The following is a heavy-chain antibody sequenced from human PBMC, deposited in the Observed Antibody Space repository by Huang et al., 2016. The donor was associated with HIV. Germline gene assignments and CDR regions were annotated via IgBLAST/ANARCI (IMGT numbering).Heavy chain of an antibody. Sequence: EVQLLESGGGLAQPGGCLRLSCAASGFSFSGYGMRWVRQAPGRGLEWVAAFGGWGGNIFYSNSVVGRFTVSRDNSKDTLYLQMTTLRVEDTAVYFCVREGNPGSSWFFGDNWFPLGPGNPGHRL. CDR1: GFSFSGYG. V-gene: IGHV3-23*01. CDR2: FGGWGGNI. D-gene: IGHD6-13*01. CDR3: VREGNPGSSWFFGDNWFP. J-gene: IGHJ5*02.